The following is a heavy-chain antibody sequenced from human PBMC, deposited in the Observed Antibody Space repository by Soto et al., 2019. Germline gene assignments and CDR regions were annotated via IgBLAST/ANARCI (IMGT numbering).Heavy chain of an antibody. J-gene: IGHJ6*02. CDR2: IWYDGSNK. CDR3: AIGFGNWNYCGMDV. Sequence: GGSLRLSCAASGFTFSSYGMHWVRQAPGKGLEWVAVIWYDGSNKYYADSVKGRFTISRDNSKNTLYLQMNSLRAGDTAVYYCAIGFGNWNYCGMDVWGQGNKVTVS. CDR1: GFTFSSYG. V-gene: IGHV3-33*01. D-gene: IGHD1-20*01.